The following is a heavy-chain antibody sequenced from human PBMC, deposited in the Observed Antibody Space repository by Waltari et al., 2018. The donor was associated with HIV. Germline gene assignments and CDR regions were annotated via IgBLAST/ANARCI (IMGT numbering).Heavy chain of an antibody. J-gene: IGHJ4*02. CDR1: GVPFSSNI. V-gene: IGHV3-21*01. D-gene: IGHD6-19*01. CDR2: ISSGSGYI. Sequence: EVQLVESGGGLVKPGGSLRLSCAASGVPFSSNIVHWVRQSPGKGLEYISSISSGSGYIYYADSVKGRFTISRDNAKNSLYLQMNSLRAADTAVYYCARDLSAASVAGSSGYWGQGTLVTVSS. CDR3: ARDLSAASVAGSSGY.